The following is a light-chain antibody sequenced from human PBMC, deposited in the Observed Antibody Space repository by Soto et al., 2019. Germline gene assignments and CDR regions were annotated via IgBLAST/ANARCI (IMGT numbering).Light chain of an antibody. Sequence: PGERATLSSRASQSVSSSYLAWYQQKPGQAPRLLIYGASSRATGIPDRFSGSGSGTDFTLTISRLEPEDFAVYYCQQYGSSPPTFGQGTKVEIK. CDR1: QSVSSSY. J-gene: IGKJ1*01. CDR2: GAS. V-gene: IGKV3-20*01. CDR3: QQYGSSPPT.